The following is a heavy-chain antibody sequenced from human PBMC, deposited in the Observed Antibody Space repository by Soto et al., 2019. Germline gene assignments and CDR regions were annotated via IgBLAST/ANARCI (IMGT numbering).Heavy chain of an antibody. V-gene: IGHV3-33*01. CDR3: ARDGEWELPGTYYFDY. Sequence: GGSLRLSCAASGFTFSSYGMHWVRQAPGKGLEWVAVIWYDGSNKYYADSVKGRFTISRDNSKNTLYLQMNSLRAEDTAVYYCARDGEWELPGTYYFDYWGQGTLVTVSS. CDR1: GFTFSSYG. J-gene: IGHJ4*02. CDR2: IWYDGSNK. D-gene: IGHD1-26*01.